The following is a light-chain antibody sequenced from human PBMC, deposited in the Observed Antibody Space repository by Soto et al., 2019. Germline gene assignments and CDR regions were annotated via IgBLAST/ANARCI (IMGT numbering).Light chain of an antibody. J-gene: IGKJ4*01. CDR1: QTVRNN. Sequence: EIVVTQSPATLSSSPGERATLSCRASQTVRNNLAWYQQRPGQAPRLLIYDASSRATGIPARFSGSGSGTDFTLTISSLEPEDFAVYYCQQHSNWPLTFGGGTKVDIK. CDR2: DAS. CDR3: QQHSNWPLT. V-gene: IGKV3-11*01.